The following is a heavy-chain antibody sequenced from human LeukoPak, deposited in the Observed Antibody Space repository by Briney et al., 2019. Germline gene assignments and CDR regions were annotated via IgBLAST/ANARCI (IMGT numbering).Heavy chain of an antibody. CDR2: IKSKTDGGTT. D-gene: IGHD6-13*01. V-gene: IGHV3-15*01. Sequence: PGGSLRLSCAASGFTFSNAWMSWVRQAPGKGLVWVGRIKSKTDGGTTDYAAPVKGRFTISRDDSKNTLYMQMNSLRVEDTAVYYCARVAAAGTGIFVNFYYSMDIWGKGTTVTISS. CDR1: GFTFSNAW. CDR3: ARVAAAGTGIFVNFYYSMDI. J-gene: IGHJ6*03.